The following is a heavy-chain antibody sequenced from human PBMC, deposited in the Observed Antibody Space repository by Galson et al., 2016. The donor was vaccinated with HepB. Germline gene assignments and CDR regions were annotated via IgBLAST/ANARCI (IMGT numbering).Heavy chain of an antibody. CDR3: ARVVSTGWEP. Sequence: SVKVSCKASGYTFTSYGITWVRQAPGQGLEWMGWISGYSGNTNYAQKFQGRVTLTTDTSTTTAYMELRSLRSDDTATYYCARVVSTGWEPWGQGTLVTVSS. D-gene: IGHD2-8*02. CDR1: GYTFTSYG. J-gene: IGHJ5*02. V-gene: IGHV1-18*04. CDR2: ISGYSGNT.